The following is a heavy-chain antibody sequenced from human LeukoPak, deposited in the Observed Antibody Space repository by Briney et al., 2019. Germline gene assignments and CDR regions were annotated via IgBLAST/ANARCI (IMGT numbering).Heavy chain of an antibody. Sequence: ASVKVSCKTSGDSFTAHNMQWVRQAPGLGLEWMGWINPNTGDTSYAQRFKGRVTMTRDTSISTAYMELSGLTSDDTTVYYCAPAPMTFDYWGQGTLVPVSS. CDR2: INPNTGDT. D-gene: IGHD2-21*02. V-gene: IGHV1-2*02. CDR1: GDSFTAHN. CDR3: APAPMTFDY. J-gene: IGHJ4*02.